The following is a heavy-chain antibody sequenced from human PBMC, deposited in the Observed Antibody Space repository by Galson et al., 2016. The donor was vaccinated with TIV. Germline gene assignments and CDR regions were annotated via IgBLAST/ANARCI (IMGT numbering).Heavy chain of an antibody. D-gene: IGHD1-26*01. J-gene: IGHJ4*02. V-gene: IGHV3-53*01. CDR3: AREGKGAAYPNNFDY. CDR2: IYSNDDT. CDR1: GFSVSYKH. Sequence: SLRLSCAASGFSVSYKHMIWVRQTPGKGLVWVSLIYSNDDTYYADSVKGRFIISRDNSKNTLYLQMNSLRAEDTAVYYCAREGKGAAYPNNFDYWGQGTLVTVSS.